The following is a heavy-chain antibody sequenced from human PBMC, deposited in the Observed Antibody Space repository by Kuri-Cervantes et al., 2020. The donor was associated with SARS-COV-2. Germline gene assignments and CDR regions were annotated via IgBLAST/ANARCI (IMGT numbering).Heavy chain of an antibody. Sequence: GSLRLSCTVSGGSISSSYWTWIRQPAGKGLEWIGRIYTSGNTNYNPSLKSRVTMSVDTSKNQLSLKVSSVTAAESAVYYCARDGGNPYNWFDPWGQGTLVTVSS. D-gene: IGHD4-23*01. CDR3: ARDGGNPYNWFDP. J-gene: IGHJ5*02. V-gene: IGHV4-4*07. CDR1: GGSISSSY. CDR2: IYTSGNT.